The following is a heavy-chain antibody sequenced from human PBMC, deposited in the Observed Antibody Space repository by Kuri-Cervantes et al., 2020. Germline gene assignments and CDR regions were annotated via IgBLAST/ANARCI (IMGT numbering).Heavy chain of an antibody. D-gene: IGHD5-18*01. CDR1: GFTFSSYG. J-gene: IGHJ4*02. CDR3: ARDLPTGGYSYGSPLEGFDY. CDR2: IWYDGSNK. Sequence: SLRLSCGASGFTFSSYGMHWVRQAPGKGLEWVAVIWYDGSNKYYADSVKGRFTISRDNSKNTLYLQMNSLRAEDTAVYYCARDLPTGGYSYGSPLEGFDYWGQGTLVTVSS. V-gene: IGHV3-30*19.